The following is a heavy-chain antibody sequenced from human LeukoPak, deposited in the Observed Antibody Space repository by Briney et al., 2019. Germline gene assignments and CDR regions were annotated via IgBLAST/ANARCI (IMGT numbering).Heavy chain of an antibody. Sequence: GGSLRLSCAASESSVGSNYMTWVRQAPGKGLEWVSYISSSGRTIYYADSVKGRFTISRDDANNSVYLQLSSLRAVDTAIYYCASRHDYGDFVGYGFDFWGQGTMVTVSS. CDR2: ISSSGRTI. CDR1: ESSVGSNY. D-gene: IGHD4-17*01. J-gene: IGHJ3*01. V-gene: IGHV3-48*03. CDR3: ASRHDYGDFVGYGFDF.